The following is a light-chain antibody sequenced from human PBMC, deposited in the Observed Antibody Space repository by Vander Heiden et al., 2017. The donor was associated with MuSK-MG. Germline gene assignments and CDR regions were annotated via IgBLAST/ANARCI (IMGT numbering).Light chain of an antibody. V-gene: IGKV3-20*01. J-gene: IGKJ4*01. CDR1: QSVSNDY. Sequence: EIVLTQSPGTLSLSPGESATLSCRASQSVSNDYLAWYQQKPGQAPRLLIYDVSRRAIGIPDRFSGRGSGTDFTVTISRLEPEDFGVYFCQQYGNSPLTFGGGTKVEIK. CDR2: DVS. CDR3: QQYGNSPLT.